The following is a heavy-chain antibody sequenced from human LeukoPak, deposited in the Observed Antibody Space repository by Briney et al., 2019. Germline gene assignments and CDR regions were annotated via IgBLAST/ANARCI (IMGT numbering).Heavy chain of an antibody. J-gene: IGHJ4*02. CDR1: GFTFNTYW. CDR2: INKDRSEK. CDR3: ARTTSGSYYSRFDF. V-gene: IGHV3-7*01. Sequence: GGSLRLSCAASGFTFNTYWMTWVRQAPGKGLEWVANINKDRSEKNYVDSVKGRFIISRDNARNSLYLQMSSLRADDTAIYYCARTTSGSYYSRFDFWGQGTMVTLSS. D-gene: IGHD1-26*01.